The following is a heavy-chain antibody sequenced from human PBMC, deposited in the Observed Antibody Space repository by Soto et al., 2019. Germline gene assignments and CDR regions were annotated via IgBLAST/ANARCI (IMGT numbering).Heavy chain of an antibody. V-gene: IGHV4-30-4*01. CDR2: MSYSGST. D-gene: IGHD2-21*01. Sequence: QVRLQESGPGLVKPSQTLSLTCSVSGVSISSADFYWSWIRQPPGKALEWLGDMSYSGSTYYNPSLQSRTTMSLGTSKTHFSLALTSVTAADTAVYFCSRGTIDSCDTSRSGYGLDVWGQGTAVSVSS. CDR3: SRGTIDSCDTSRSGYGLDV. CDR1: GVSISSADFY. J-gene: IGHJ6*02.